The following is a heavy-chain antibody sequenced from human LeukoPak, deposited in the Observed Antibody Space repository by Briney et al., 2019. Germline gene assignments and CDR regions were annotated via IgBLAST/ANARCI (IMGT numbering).Heavy chain of an antibody. CDR3: ARVAGANWYFDL. V-gene: IGHV3-7*04. CDR1: GFTFSSYW. D-gene: IGHD4/OR15-4a*01. CDR2: IKQDGSEK. Sequence: PGGSLRLSCAASGFTFSSYWMSWVRQVPGKGLEWVANIKQDGSEKYYVESVKGRFTISRDNAKNSLYLQMNSLRAEDTAVYYCARVAGANWYFDLWGRGTLVTVSS. J-gene: IGHJ2*01.